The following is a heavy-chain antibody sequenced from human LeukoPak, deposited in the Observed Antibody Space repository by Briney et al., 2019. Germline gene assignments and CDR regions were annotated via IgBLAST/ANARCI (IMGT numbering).Heavy chain of an antibody. J-gene: IGHJ4*02. CDR1: GGSFSGYY. Sequence: SETLSLTCAVYGGSFSGYYWSWIRQPPGKGLEWIGEINHSGSTNYNPSLKSRVTISVDTSKNQFSLKLSSVTAVDTAVYYCARGGPYDSSGSLDYWGQGTLVTVSS. CDR3: ARGGPYDSSGSLDY. CDR2: INHSGST. D-gene: IGHD3-22*01. V-gene: IGHV4-34*01.